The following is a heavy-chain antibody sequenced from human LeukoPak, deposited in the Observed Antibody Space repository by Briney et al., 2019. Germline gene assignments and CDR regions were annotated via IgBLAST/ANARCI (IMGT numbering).Heavy chain of an antibody. CDR3: VRDAYGSGKGFFDY. V-gene: IGHV1-18*01. J-gene: IGHJ4*02. CDR1: GYTFTSYG. Sequence: ASVKVSCTASGYTFTSYGFSWVRPAPGQGLEWVGWISGHDGNTKYAQKYQGRVTMTTETSTSTAYMELSSLGSDDTAVYYCVRDAYGSGKGFFDYWGQGTLVTVSS. D-gene: IGHD3-10*01. CDR2: ISGHDGNT.